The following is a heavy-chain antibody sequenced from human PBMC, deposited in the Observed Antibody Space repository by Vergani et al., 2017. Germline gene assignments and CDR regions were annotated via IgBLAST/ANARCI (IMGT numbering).Heavy chain of an antibody. CDR2: ISGSGGST. CDR1: GFTFSSYA. Sequence: EVQLLESGGGLVQPGGSLRLSCAASGFTFSSYAMSWVRQAPGKGLEWVSAISGSGGSTYYADSVKGRFTISRDNSKNTLYLQMNSLKTEDTAVYYCTTDLNDYGDYWGQGTLVTVSS. CDR3: TTDLNDYGDY. J-gene: IGHJ4*02. V-gene: IGHV3-23*01.